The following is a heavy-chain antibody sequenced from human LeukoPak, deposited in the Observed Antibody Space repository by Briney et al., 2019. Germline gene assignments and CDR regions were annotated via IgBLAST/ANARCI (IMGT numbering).Heavy chain of an antibody. V-gene: IGHV4-38-2*02. D-gene: IGHD6-13*01. CDR3: ARDGVAAAGTPSMDYYYYMDV. J-gene: IGHJ6*03. Sequence: SETLSLTCAVSGYSISSGYYWGWIRQPPGKGVEWIGSSYHSGSTYYNPSLKSRFTISVDTSKNQFSLKLSSVTAADTAVYYCARDGVAAAGTPSMDYYYYMDVWGKGTTVTVSS. CDR2: SYHSGST. CDR1: GYSISSGYY.